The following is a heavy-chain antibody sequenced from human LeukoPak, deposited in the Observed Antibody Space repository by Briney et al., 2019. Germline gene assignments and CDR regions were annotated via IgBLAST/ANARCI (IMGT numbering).Heavy chain of an antibody. Sequence: ASVKVSCKTSGYTFTGYYMHWVRQAPGQGLEWMGRINPSSGGTNYAQKFQGGVTMTRDTSITTAYMELSSLRSDDTAVYYCASWDWNPNYYFDYWGQGTLVTVSS. J-gene: IGHJ4*02. V-gene: IGHV1-2*06. CDR1: GYTFTGYY. CDR3: ASWDWNPNYYFDY. D-gene: IGHD1-1*01. CDR2: INPSSGGT.